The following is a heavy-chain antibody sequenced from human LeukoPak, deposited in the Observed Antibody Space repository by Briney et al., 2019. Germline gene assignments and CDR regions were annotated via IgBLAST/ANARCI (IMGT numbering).Heavy chain of an antibody. V-gene: IGHV4-59*01. J-gene: IGHJ4*02. CDR3: ARSPRGYSSLSSSKYYFDY. CDR2: ICYSGST. Sequence: SETLSLTCTVSGGSISSYYWSWIRQPPGKGLEWIGYICYSGSTNYNPSLKSRVTISVDTSKNQFSLKLSSVTAADTAVYYCARSPRGYSSLSSSKYYFDYWGQGTLVTVSS. D-gene: IGHD6-13*01. CDR1: GGSISSYY.